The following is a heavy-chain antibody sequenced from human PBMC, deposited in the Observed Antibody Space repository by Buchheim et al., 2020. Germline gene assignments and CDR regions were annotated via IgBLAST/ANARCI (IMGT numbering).Heavy chain of an antibody. CDR2: IYYSGST. CDR3: ARHSGSSWYFKQYYFDY. V-gene: IGHV4-39*01. D-gene: IGHD6-13*01. J-gene: IGHJ4*02. Sequence: QLQLQESGPGLVKPSETLSLTCTVSGGSISSSSYYWGWIRQPPGKGLEWIGSIYYSGSTYYNPSLKSRVTISVDTSKNQFSLKLSSVTAADTAVYYCARHSGSSWYFKQYYFDYWGQGTL. CDR1: GGSISSSSYY.